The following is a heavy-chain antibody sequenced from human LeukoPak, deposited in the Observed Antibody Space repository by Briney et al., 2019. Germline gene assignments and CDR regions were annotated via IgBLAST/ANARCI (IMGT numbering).Heavy chain of an antibody. CDR3: ARQASSGWYWNWFDP. V-gene: IGHV5-51*01. J-gene: IGHJ5*02. CDR1: GYSFTSYW. Sequence: GESLKISCKGSGYSFTSYWIGWVRQMPGKGLEWMGIIYPGDSDTRYSPSFQGQVTISADKSISTAYLQWSSLKASDTAMYYCARQASSGWYWNWFDPWGQGTLVTVSS. D-gene: IGHD6-19*01. CDR2: IYPGDSDT.